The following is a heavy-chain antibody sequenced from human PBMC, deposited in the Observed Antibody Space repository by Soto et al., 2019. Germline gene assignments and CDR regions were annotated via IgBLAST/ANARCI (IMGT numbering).Heavy chain of an antibody. Sequence: SETLSLTCTVSGGSISSYYWSWIRQPPGKGLEWIGYIYYSGSTNYNPSLKSRVTISVDTSKNQFSLRAEDTAVYYCALGGTLAVTIFGVANNDYGMDVWGQGTTVTVSS. V-gene: IGHV4-59*12. CDR1: GGSISSYY. J-gene: IGHJ6*02. CDR2: IYYSGST. CDR3: ALGGTLAVTIFGVANNDYGMDV. D-gene: IGHD3-3*01.